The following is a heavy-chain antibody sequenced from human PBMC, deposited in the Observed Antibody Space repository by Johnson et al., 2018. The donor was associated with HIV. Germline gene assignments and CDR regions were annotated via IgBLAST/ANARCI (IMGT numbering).Heavy chain of an antibody. CDR3: AKDMGYSIFGFGFDL. J-gene: IGHJ3*01. V-gene: IGHV3-43D*03. CDR1: GFTYDDYA. D-gene: IGHD3-3*02. CDR2: ISWDGNRN. Sequence: VQLVESGGAVVQPGGSLRLSCAASGFTYDDYAIHWVRQSPGKGLEWVSLISWDGNRNYYADSVKGRFTISRNNSENSLYLQMNSLRAEDTALYYCAKDMGYSIFGFGFDLWGQGTMVTVSS.